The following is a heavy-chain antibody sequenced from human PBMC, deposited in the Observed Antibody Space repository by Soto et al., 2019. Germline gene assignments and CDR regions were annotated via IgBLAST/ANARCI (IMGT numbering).Heavy chain of an antibody. V-gene: IGHV4-31*02. D-gene: IGHD4-17*01. J-gene: IGHJ5*02. CDR2: IYYSGST. CDR3: ARGLRPNWFDP. Sequence: WSWIRQHPGKGLEWIGYIYYSGSTYYNPSLKSRVTISVDTSKNQFSLKLSSVTAADTAVYYCARGLRPNWFDPWGQGTLVTVSS.